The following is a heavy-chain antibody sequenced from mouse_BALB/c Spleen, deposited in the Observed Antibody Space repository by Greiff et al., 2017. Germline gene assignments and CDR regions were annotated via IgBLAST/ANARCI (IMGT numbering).Heavy chain of an antibody. Sequence: EVKLQQSGPELVKPGASVKIPCKASGYTFTDYNMDWVKQSHGKSLEWIGDINPNNGGTIYNQKFKGKATLTVDKSSSTAYMELRSLTSEDTAVYYCAREANGNYPFAMDYWGQGTSVTVSS. D-gene: IGHD2-1*01. CDR3: AREANGNYPFAMDY. J-gene: IGHJ4*01. V-gene: IGHV1-18*01. CDR2: INPNNGGT. CDR1: GYTFTDYN.